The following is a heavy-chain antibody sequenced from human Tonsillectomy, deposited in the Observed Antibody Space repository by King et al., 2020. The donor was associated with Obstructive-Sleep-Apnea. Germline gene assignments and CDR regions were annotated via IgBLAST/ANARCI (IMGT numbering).Heavy chain of an antibody. V-gene: IGHV3-30*18. J-gene: IGHJ4*02. Sequence: VQLVESGGGVVQPGRSLRLSCAASGFTFSSYGMHWVRQAPGKGLEWGAVISYDGSNKYYADSVKGRFTISRDNSKNTLYLQMNSLRAEDTAVYYCAKVSEVAGTNYWGQGTLVTVSS. D-gene: IGHD6-19*01. CDR1: GFTFSSYG. CDR2: ISYDGSNK. CDR3: AKVSEVAGTNY.